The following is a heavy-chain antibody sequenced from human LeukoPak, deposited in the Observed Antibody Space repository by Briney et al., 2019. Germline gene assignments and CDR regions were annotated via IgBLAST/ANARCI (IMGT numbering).Heavy chain of an antibody. V-gene: IGHV3-48*03. D-gene: IGHD4-11*01. Sequence: GGSLRLSCAASGFTFSSYEMNWVRQAPGKGLEWVSYISSSGSTIYYADSVKGRFTISRDNAKNSLYLQMNSLRAEDTAVYYCARGVTTVTLNWFDPWDQGTLVTVSS. CDR1: GFTFSSYE. CDR2: ISSSGSTI. J-gene: IGHJ5*02. CDR3: ARGVTTVTLNWFDP.